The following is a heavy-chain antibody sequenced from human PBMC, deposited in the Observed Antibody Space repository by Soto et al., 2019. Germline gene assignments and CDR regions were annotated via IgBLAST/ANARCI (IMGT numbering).Heavy chain of an antibody. CDR3: ARQQLLPFYYALDV. CDR1: GGSISGYY. Sequence: ETLSLTCNVSGGSISGYYWSWIRQPPGKGLEYIGYIYYRGSTNYNPSLESRVTMSVDTSRNQFSLKVNSVTAADTAVYYCARQQLLPFYYALDVWGQGXTVTVYS. J-gene: IGHJ6*02. CDR2: IYYRGST. D-gene: IGHD6-13*01. V-gene: IGHV4-59*01.